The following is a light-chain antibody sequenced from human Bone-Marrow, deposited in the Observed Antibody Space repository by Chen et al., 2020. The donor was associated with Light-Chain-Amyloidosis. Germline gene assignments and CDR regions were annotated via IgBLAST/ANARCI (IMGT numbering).Light chain of an antibody. V-gene: IGLV1-40*01. CDR1: SSNIGAGYD. J-gene: IGLJ2*01. Sequence: QSVLTQPPSVSGAPGQRVTISCTGSSSNIGAGYDVHWYQQLPGTAPKLLIYGNSNLPSGVPDRFSGSKSGTSASLAITGLQAEYEADYYCQSYDSSLSVSFGGGTKLTVL. CDR2: GNS. CDR3: QSYDSSLSVS.